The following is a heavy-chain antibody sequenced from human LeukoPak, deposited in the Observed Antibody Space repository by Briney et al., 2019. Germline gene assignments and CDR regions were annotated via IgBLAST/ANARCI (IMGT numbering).Heavy chain of an antibody. V-gene: IGHV3-20*04. CDR2: IDWNGGST. Sequence: GGSLRLSCAASGLTFDDYGMSWVRQAPGKGLEWVSGIDWNGGSTGYADSVKGRFTISRDNAKNSLYLQMNSLRAEDTALYYCARGLAAAGTAYWGQGTLVTVSS. CDR1: GLTFDDYG. CDR3: ARGLAAAGTAY. D-gene: IGHD6-13*01. J-gene: IGHJ4*02.